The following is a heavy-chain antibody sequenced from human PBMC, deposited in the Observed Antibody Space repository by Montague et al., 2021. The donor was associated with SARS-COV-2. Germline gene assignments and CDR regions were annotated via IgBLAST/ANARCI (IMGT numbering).Heavy chain of an antibody. J-gene: IGHJ4*02. V-gene: IGHV4-59*01. D-gene: IGHD3-22*01. Sequence: SETLSLTCTVSGGSISSYHWNWIRQPPGKGLEWIGYIYYSGRTXXXPSXXXRVTISVDTSKNQFSLKLSSVTAADTAVYYCARGGGSGYRYYFDYWGQGSLVTVSS. CDR3: ARGGGSGYRYYFDY. CDR2: IYYSGRT. CDR1: GGSISSYH.